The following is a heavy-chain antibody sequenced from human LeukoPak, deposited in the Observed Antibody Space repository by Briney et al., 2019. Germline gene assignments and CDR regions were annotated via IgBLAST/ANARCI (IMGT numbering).Heavy chain of an antibody. CDR2: ISSSSSTI. Sequence: GGSLRLSCAASGFTFDDYGMSWVRQAPGKGLEWLSHISSSSSTIYYADSVKGRFTISRDNADNSLYLQMNSLRDEDTAVYYCARRACGGDCYYLDYWGQGTLVTVSS. V-gene: IGHV3-48*02. J-gene: IGHJ4*02. CDR3: ARRACGGDCYYLDY. D-gene: IGHD2-21*02. CDR1: GFTFDDYG.